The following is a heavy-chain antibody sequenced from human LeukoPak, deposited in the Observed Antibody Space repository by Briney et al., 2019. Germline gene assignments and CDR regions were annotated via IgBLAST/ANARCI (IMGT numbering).Heavy chain of an antibody. CDR2: ISGSGGST. J-gene: IGHJ4*02. Sequence: GGSLRLSCAASGFTFSSYAMSWVRQAPGKGLEWVSAISGSGGSTYYADSVKGRFTISRDNSKNTLYLQMNSLRAEDTAVYYCAKAPMDIVAMSVCIHYWGQGTLVTVSS. CDR1: GFTFSSYA. D-gene: IGHD5-12*01. V-gene: IGHV3-23*01. CDR3: AKAPMDIVAMSVCIHY.